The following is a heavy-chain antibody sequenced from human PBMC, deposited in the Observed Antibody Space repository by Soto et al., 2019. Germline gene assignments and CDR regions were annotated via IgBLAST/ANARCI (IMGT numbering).Heavy chain of an antibody. D-gene: IGHD4-4*01. V-gene: IGHV4-30-4*01. J-gene: IGHJ3*02. CDR2: IDYSGST. Sequence: SETLSLTCTVSGGSISSGDYYWSWIRQPPGKGLEWIGYIDYSGSTYYNPSLKSRVTISVDTSKNQFSLKLGSVTAADTAVYYWARATRGTLNSWRAFDIWGQGTMVTVSS. CDR3: ARATRGTLNSWRAFDI. CDR1: GGSISSGDYY.